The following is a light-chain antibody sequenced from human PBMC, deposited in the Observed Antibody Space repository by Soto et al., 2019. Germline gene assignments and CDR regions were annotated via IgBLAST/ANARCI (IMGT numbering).Light chain of an antibody. CDR1: SSDVGAYDF. CDR2: DVT. V-gene: IGLV2-14*01. Sequence: QSVLTQPASVSGSPGQSITISCTGTSSDVGAYDFVSWYQHYPGKAPKLVTFDVTHRPPGISDRFSGSKSGNTASLTVSGLQAEDDADYYCSSYAGNDNWVFGGGTKLTVL. CDR3: SSYAGNDNWV. J-gene: IGLJ3*02.